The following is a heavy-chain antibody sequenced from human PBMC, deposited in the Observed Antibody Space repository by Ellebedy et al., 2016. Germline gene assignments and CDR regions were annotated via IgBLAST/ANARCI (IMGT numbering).Heavy chain of an antibody. CDR3: ARGLSYDVLTGYSPPLDY. CDR1: GFTCSDYY. J-gene: IGHJ4*02. D-gene: IGHD3-9*01. CDR2: ISSSGSTI. Sequence: GESLKISXAASGFTCSDYYMSWIRQAPGKGLEWLSYISSSGSTIYYADSVKGRFTISRDNAKNSLYLQMNSLRAEDTAVYYCARGLSYDVLTGYSPPLDYWGQGTLVTVSS. V-gene: IGHV3-11*01.